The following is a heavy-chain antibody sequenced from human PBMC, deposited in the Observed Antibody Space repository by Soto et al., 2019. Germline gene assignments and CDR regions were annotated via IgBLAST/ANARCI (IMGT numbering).Heavy chain of an antibody. CDR1: GFTFAGYS. J-gene: IGHJ6*02. V-gene: IGHV3-7*03. CDR2: IKQDGSEK. Sequence: GGSLRLSCAASGFTFAGYSTMSWVRQAPGKGLEWVANIKQDGSEKYYVDSVKGRFTISRDNAKNSLYLQMNSLRAEDTAVYYCARAGYSSSWWDYYYYGMDVWGQGTTVTV. CDR3: ARAGYSSSWWDYYYYGMDV. D-gene: IGHD6-13*01.